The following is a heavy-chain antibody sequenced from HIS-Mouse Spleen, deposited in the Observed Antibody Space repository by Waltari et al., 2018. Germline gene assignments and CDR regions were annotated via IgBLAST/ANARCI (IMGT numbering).Heavy chain of an antibody. CDR2: IYSGGST. Sequence: EVQLVETGGGLIQPGGSLRLSCAASGFTVSSNYMSWVRQAQGKGVEWVSVIYSGGSTYYADSVKGRFTISRDNSKNTLYLQMNSLRAEDTAVYYCARHYYYGSGSYYFDYWGQGTLVTVSS. D-gene: IGHD3-10*01. V-gene: IGHV3-53*02. CDR1: GFTVSSNY. J-gene: IGHJ4*02. CDR3: ARHYYYGSGSYYFDY.